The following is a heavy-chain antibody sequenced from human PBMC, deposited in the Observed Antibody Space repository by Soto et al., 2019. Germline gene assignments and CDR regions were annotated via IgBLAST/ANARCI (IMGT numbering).Heavy chain of an antibody. CDR1: GFSFSTYG. CDR2: IWYDGSEK. D-gene: IGHD6-25*01. CDR3: AGAANISGPTY. V-gene: IGHV3-33*01. J-gene: IGHJ4*02. Sequence: QVHLVESGGGVVQPGKSLRLSCAASGFSFSTYGMHWVRQAPGRGLEWVALIWYDGSEKYYADSVTGRFTISRDNFRRTVRLHIHSLRDDDTAVYFCAGAANISGPTYWGQGTLVTVSS.